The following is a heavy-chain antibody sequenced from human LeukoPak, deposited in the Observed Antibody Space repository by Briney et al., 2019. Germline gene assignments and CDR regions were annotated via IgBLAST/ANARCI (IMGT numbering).Heavy chain of an antibody. J-gene: IGHJ3*02. Sequence: ASVKVSCKASGYTFTGYYMHWVRQATGQGLEWMGWMNPNSGNTGYAQKFQGSVTMTRNTSISTTYMELSSLRSEDTAVYYCTLNLYGDYDAFDIWDQGTMVTVSS. D-gene: IGHD4-17*01. CDR2: MNPNSGNT. CDR1: GYTFTGYY. V-gene: IGHV1-8*02. CDR3: TLNLYGDYDAFDI.